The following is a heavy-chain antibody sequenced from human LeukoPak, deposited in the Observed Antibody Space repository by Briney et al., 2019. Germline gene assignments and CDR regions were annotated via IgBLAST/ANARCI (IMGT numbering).Heavy chain of an antibody. CDR2: IYTSGST. Sequence: SETLSLTCTVSGGSITSGENYWTWIRQPSGKGLEWIGHIYTSGSTNYNPSLKSRGTISMDTSKSQFSLNLSSVTAADTAVYYCARSAGYCTNALCAFHYYHYLDVWGKGTTVTVSS. CDR1: GGSITSGENY. J-gene: IGHJ6*03. CDR3: ARSAGYCTNALCAFHYYHYLDV. V-gene: IGHV4-61*09. D-gene: IGHD2-8*01.